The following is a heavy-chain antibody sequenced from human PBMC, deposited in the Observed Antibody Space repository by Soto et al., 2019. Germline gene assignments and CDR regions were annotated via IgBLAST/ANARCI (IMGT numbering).Heavy chain of an antibody. V-gene: IGHV1-3*01. CDR2: INAGNGNT. J-gene: IGHJ3*02. D-gene: IGHD1-7*01. CDR1: GYTFTSYA. Sequence: GASVKVSCKASGYTFTSYAMHSVRQAPGQRLEWLGWINAGNGNTKYSQKFQGRDTITRDTSASTAYMKLRTLRSADTTVSYCARAVEMSGTTIADFDIWGQGTMVTVSS. CDR3: ARAVEMSGTTIADFDI.